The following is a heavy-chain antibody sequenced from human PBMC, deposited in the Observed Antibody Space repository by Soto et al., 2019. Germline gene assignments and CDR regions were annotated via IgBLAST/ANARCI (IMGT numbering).Heavy chain of an antibody. V-gene: IGHV4-34*01. J-gene: IGHJ5*02. CDR3: ARGWRFDP. D-gene: IGHD3-3*01. Sequence: KSSETLSLTCAVYCGSFIGYYWSRIRQSPGQGLEWIGEINHSGSTNYNPSLKSRITISVDTSKEQSSLKLTSVTAADTAVYYCARGWRFDPWGQGTLVTVSS. CDR1: CGSFIGYY. CDR2: INHSGST.